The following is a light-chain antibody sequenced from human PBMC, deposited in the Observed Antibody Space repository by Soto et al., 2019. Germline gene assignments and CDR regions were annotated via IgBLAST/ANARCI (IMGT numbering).Light chain of an antibody. V-gene: IGLV2-23*01. Sequence: QSVLTQPASVSGSPGQSITISCTGTSSDVGSYNLVSWYQHHPGKAPKLMIYEGSKRPSGVSNRFSGSKSGNTASLTVSGLQXEDEADYYCCSYAGSRTVYVFGTGTKV. CDR2: EGS. CDR3: CSYAGSRTVYV. CDR1: SSDVGSYNL. J-gene: IGLJ1*01.